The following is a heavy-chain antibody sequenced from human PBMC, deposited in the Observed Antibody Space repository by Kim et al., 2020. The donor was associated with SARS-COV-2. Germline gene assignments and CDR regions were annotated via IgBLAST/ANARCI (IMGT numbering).Heavy chain of an antibody. V-gene: IGHV3-9*01. D-gene: IGHD6-13*01. Sequence: GGSLRLSCAASGFTFDDYAMHWVRQAPGKGLEWVSGISWNSGSIGYADSVKGRFTISRDNAKNSLYLQMNSLRAEDTALYYCAVGVEVYGIAAAGTGFDYWGQGTLVTVSS. CDR2: ISWNSGSI. CDR1: GFTFDDYA. CDR3: AVGVEVYGIAAAGTGFDY. J-gene: IGHJ4*02.